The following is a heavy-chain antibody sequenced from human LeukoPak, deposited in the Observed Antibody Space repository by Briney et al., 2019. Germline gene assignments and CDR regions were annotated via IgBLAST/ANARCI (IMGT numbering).Heavy chain of an antibody. J-gene: IGHJ5*02. CDR3: ASSRTAASSNWFDP. V-gene: IGHV3-53*01. CDR1: GLTVSSNY. Sequence: GGSLRLSCAASGLTVSSNYMTWVRQAPGKGLEWVSIIHTNGNTYYADSEEGRFTISRDNSKNTLYLQMNSLRTEDTAVYYCASSRTAASSNWFDPWGQGTLVTVSS. CDR2: IHTNGNT. D-gene: IGHD6-13*01.